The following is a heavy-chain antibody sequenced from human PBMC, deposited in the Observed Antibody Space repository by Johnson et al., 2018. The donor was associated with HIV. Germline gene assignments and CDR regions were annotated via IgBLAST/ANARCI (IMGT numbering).Heavy chain of an antibody. J-gene: IGHJ3*02. D-gene: IGHD6-13*01. V-gene: IGHV3-66*01. CDR1: GITVSSNY. Sequence: VQLVESGGGVVQPGTSLRLSCAASGITVSSNYMRWVRQAPGKGLEWGSVIFSVGGAYYADSVKGRFIISRDNSKNILYLQMNTLRAEDTAVYYCARDPAAAALRAFDIWGQGTMVTVSS. CDR3: ARDPAAAALRAFDI. CDR2: IFSVGGA.